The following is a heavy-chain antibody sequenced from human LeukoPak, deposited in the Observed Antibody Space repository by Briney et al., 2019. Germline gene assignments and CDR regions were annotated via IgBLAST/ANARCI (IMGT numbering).Heavy chain of an antibody. J-gene: IGHJ5*02. CDR1: GFTFSSYA. CDR3: ARDLGSSSWGPGNWFDP. Sequence: GGSLRLSCAASGFTFSSYAMHWVRQAPGKGLEWVAVISYDGSNKYYADSVKGRFTISRDNSKNTLYLQMNSLRAEDTAVYYCARDLGSSSWGPGNWFDPWGQGTLVTVSS. D-gene: IGHD6-13*01. V-gene: IGHV3-30-3*01. CDR2: ISYDGSNK.